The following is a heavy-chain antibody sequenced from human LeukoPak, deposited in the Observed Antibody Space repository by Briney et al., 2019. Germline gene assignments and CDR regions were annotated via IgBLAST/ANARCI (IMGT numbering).Heavy chain of an antibody. J-gene: IGHJ4*02. D-gene: IGHD2-21*01. Sequence: PGGSLRLSCAASGFTFSNYAMSWVRQAPGKGLEWVGRIKSKTDGGTTDYAAPVKGRFTISRDDSKTTLYLQMDSLKTEDTAVYYCAAGIVGPESYWGQGTLVTVSS. CDR2: IKSKTDGGTT. CDR3: AAGIVGPESY. V-gene: IGHV3-15*01. CDR1: GFTFSNYA.